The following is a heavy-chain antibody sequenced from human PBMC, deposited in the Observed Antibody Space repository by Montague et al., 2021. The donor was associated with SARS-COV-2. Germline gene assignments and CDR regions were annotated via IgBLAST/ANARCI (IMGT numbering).Heavy chain of an antibody. J-gene: IGHJ4*02. CDR3: ARDRYGYFDY. CDR1: GDPISRAGYV. V-gene: IGHV4-31*03. Sequence: TLSLTCSVSGDPISRAGYVWTWIHHHPTEGLEWTGYVYYTGSTEYNPSVKRRVSMSIDTSRNQFSLQISSVTAADTAVYDCARDRYGYFDYWGQGTLVTVSS. CDR2: VYYTGST. D-gene: IGHD5-18*01.